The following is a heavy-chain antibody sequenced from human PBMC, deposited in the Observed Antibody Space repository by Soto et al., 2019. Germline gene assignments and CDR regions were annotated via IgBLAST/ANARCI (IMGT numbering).Heavy chain of an antibody. Sequence: EVQLVESGGGLVKPGGSLRLSCAASGFTFSNAWMSWVRQAPGKGLEWVGRIKSKPDGGTADYAAPVKGSFTISRHDSKNTLYLQMNSLKTEDTAVYYSTALTRFLEWLSPHYYYYLDVWGKGTAGAV. D-gene: IGHD3-3*01. V-gene: IGHV3-15*01. CDR3: TALTRFLEWLSPHYYYYLDV. CDR1: GFTFSNAW. CDR2: IKSKPDGGTA. J-gene: IGHJ6*03.